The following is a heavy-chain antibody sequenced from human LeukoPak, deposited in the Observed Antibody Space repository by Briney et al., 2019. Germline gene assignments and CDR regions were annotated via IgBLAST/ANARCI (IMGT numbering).Heavy chain of an antibody. Sequence: GASVKVSCKASGGTFSSYTISWVRQAPGQGLEWMGGIIPIFGTANYAQKFQGRVTITADESTSTAYMELSSLRSEDTAVYYCARDLRGSYLSWGQGTLVTVSS. V-gene: IGHV1-69*13. CDR3: ARDLRGSYLS. CDR2: IIPIFGTA. CDR1: GGTFSSYT. D-gene: IGHD1-26*01. J-gene: IGHJ4*02.